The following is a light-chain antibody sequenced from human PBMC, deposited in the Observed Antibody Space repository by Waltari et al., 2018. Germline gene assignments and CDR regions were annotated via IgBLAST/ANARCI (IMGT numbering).Light chain of an antibody. J-gene: IGLJ1*01. CDR1: SSNLRAGYD. CDR3: QSYDISLSDASYV. V-gene: IGLV1-40*01. CDR2: GNS. Sequence: QPVLTQPPSVSGAPGQRVTISCTGSSSNLRAGYDVPWYQQLPGTAPKLLIYGNSNRPSGVPDRFSGSKSGTSASLAISGLQAEDEADYYCQSYDISLSDASYVFGTGTKVTVL.